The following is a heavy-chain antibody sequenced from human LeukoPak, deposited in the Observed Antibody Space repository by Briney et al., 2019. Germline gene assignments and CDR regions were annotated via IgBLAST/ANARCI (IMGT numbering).Heavy chain of an antibody. CDR1: GGSMNNCY. V-gene: IGHV4-4*07. Sequence: KPSETLSLTCSVSGGSMNNCYWNWIRQPAGKGLEWIGRIYATGSTDYKPSLKSRLTMSLDTSKNQFSLNLSSVTAADTAVYFCARDRALDSDSSGYYYNRGLDYWGQGILVTVSS. J-gene: IGHJ4*02. CDR3: ARDRALDSDSSGYYYNRGLDY. D-gene: IGHD3-22*01. CDR2: IYATGST.